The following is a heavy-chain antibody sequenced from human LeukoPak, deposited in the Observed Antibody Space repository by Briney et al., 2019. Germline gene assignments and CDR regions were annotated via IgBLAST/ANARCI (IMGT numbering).Heavy chain of an antibody. D-gene: IGHD1-1*01. V-gene: IGHV3-30-3*01. J-gene: IGHJ3*02. CDR2: ISYDGSNK. CDR1: GFTFSSYA. Sequence: GSLRLSCAASGFTFSSYAMHWVRQAPGKGLEWVAVISYDGSNKYYADSVKGRFTISRDNSKNTLYLQMNSLRAEDTAVYYCARGDDRAHDAFDIWGQGTMVTVSS. CDR3: ARGDDRAHDAFDI.